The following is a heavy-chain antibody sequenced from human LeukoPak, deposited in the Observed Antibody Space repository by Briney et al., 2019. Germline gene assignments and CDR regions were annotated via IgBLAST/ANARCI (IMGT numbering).Heavy chain of an antibody. CDR2: MAYLDTSCTE. J-gene: IGHJ4*02. V-gene: IGHV3-23*01. Sequence: PGGSLRLSCAASGFTFSSFDMSWVRQALGKGLEWVSTMAYLDTSCTEYYAESVKGRFSISRDNSKNTLSLQMNTLRVEDTAIYYCARDSEGCVDYWCEGSLVTVSS. D-gene: IGHD3-10*01. CDR1: GFTFSSFD. CDR3: ARDSEGCVDY.